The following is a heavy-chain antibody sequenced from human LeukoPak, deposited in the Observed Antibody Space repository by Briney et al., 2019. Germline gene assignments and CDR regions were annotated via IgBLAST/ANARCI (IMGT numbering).Heavy chain of an antibody. CDR2: IRRRAYGGAA. CDR1: GFAFDDFA. V-gene: IGHV3-49*04. CDR3: SRNGLVDFDY. J-gene: IGHJ4*02. Sequence: GGSLRLSCTTSGFAFDDFAMSWVRQPAGKGLEWVGFIRRRAYGGAAEYAASVKGKFIISRDDSKGIAYLQMNSLKTEDTAVYYCSRNGLVDFDYWGQGSRVIVSP.